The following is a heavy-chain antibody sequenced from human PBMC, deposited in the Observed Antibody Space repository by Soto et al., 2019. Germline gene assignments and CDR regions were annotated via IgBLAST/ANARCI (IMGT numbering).Heavy chain of an antibody. Sequence: QITLKESGPTLVKPTQTLTLTCTFSGFSLTTRGVGVGWIRQPPGKALECLALIYWDDDKRYSPSLQSRLSITKDPSKIQVGLTMTNLDTVDTDTYYCAHIPNYYQYDWFDPWGQGTLVSVSS. CDR3: AHIPNYYQYDWFDP. J-gene: IGHJ5*02. V-gene: IGHV2-5*02. D-gene: IGHD3-16*01. CDR2: IYWDDDK. CDR1: GFSLTTRGVG.